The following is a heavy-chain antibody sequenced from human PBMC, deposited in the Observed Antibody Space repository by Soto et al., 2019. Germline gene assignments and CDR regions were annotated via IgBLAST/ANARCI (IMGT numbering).Heavy chain of an antibody. J-gene: IGHJ5*02. CDR2: ISAYNGNT. CDR3: ARESITIFGGPGDWFDP. CDR1: GYTFTSYG. V-gene: IGHV1-18*01. D-gene: IGHD3-3*01. Sequence: ASVKVSCKASGYTFTSYGISWVRQAPGQGLEWMGWISAYNGNTNYAQKLQGRVTMTTDTSTSTAYMELRSLRSDDTAVYYCARESITIFGGPGDWFDPWGQGTLVTVSS.